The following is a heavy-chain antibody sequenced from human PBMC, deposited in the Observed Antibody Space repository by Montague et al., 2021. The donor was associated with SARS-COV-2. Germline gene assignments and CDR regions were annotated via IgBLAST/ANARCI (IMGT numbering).Heavy chain of an antibody. J-gene: IGHJ4*02. Sequence: SETLSLTCSVYGASMSSYYWTWVRQSPEKGLQWLGYTNYSGSTSYDPSLKSRLTMTVDTSKNQFTLRLMSVTAADSAVYYCARVDGVTGVVTYFDYWGQGWLVTVSS. D-gene: IGHD2-21*02. CDR2: TNYSGST. CDR1: GASMSSYY. CDR3: ARVDGVTGVVTYFDY. V-gene: IGHV4-59*13.